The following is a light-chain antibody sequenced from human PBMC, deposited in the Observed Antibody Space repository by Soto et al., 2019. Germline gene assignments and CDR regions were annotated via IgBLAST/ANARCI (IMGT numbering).Light chain of an antibody. V-gene: IGKV1-17*03. CDR1: HGISNS. CDR2: ATS. J-gene: IGKJ2*01. Sequence: DIQMTQSPSAMSASVGDRVTITCRASHGISNSLAWFQQKAGKVPKRLIYATSSLQSGVPSRFSGSGSGTEFTLTISSLQPDDFATYYCLQTNSYPYTFGQGTMLEIK. CDR3: LQTNSYPYT.